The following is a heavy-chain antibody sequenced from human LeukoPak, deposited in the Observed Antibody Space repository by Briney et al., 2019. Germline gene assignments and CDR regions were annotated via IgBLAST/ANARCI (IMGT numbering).Heavy chain of an antibody. V-gene: IGHV1-46*01. CDR1: GYTFTSYY. J-gene: IGHJ6*02. D-gene: IGHD3-10*01. CDR2: INPSGGST. CDR3: TRDQKGYGSGTYYSV. Sequence: VASVKVSCRASGYTFTSYYMHWVRQAPGQGLEWMGIINPSGGSTSYAQKFQGRVTMTRDTSRSTVYMELSSLRSEDTAVYYCTRDQKGYGSGTYYSVWGQGTTVTVPS.